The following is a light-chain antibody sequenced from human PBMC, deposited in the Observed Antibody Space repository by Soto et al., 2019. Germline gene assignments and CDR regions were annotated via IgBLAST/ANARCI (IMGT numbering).Light chain of an antibody. CDR1: QSVGSSY. V-gene: IGKV3-20*01. J-gene: IGKJ3*01. Sequence: EIVMTQSPGTLSLSPGERATLSCRASQSVGSSYLAWFQQKPGQAPRLLIYGASGRATGIPDRFSGSGSGTDFTLTISRLEPEDFAVYYCQKYGDSPSFGPGTKVEIK. CDR2: GAS. CDR3: QKYGDSPS.